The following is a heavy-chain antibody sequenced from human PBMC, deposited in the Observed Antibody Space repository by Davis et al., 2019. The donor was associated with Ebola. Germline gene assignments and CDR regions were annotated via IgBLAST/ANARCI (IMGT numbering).Heavy chain of an antibody. CDR1: GYTFTSYD. V-gene: IGHV1-8*01. D-gene: IGHD6-13*01. J-gene: IGHJ2*01. CDR2: MNPNSGNT. Sequence: AASVKVSCKASGYTFTSYDVNWVRQATGQGLEWMGWMNPNSGNTGYAQKFQGRVTMTRNTSINTAYMELSSLRSEDTAVYYCARALSLAAGVYWYFDLWGRGTQVTVSS. CDR3: ARALSLAAGVYWYFDL.